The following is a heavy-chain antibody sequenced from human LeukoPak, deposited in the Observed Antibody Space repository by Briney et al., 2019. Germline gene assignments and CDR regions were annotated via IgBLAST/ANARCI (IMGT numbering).Heavy chain of an antibody. J-gene: IGHJ4*02. CDR1: GYTFTNLD. V-gene: IGHV1-8*01. D-gene: IGHD1-1*01. CDR2: MSPNSGDT. Sequence: ASVKVSCKTSGYTFTNLDINWLRQAPGQGLEWMGWMSPNSGDTGYAQKFQGRVSMTRDIFKSTAYMELGSLRSEDTAIYYCASNPPNTGDFYYWGLGTLVTVSS. CDR3: ASNPPNTGDFYY.